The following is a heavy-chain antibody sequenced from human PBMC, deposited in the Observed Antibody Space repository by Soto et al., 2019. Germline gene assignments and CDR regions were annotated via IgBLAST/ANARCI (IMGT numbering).Heavy chain of an antibody. CDR3: AAPYGSGSYYNGFDY. CDR2: IVPIVDTA. V-gene: IGHV1-69*13. CDR1: GGTFSSYA. Sequence: SVKVSCKTSGGTFSSYAISWVRQAPGQGLEWMGGIVPIVDTATYAQKFQGRVTITADESTSTAYMELSRLRSEDTAVYYCAAPYGSGSYYNGFDYWGQGTLVTVSS. D-gene: IGHD3-10*01. J-gene: IGHJ4*02.